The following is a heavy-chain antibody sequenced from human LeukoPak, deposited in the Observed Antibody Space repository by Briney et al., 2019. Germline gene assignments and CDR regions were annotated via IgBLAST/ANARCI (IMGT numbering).Heavy chain of an antibody. J-gene: IGHJ1*01. CDR3: AKDRAITFGGVTPIQH. CDR1: GFTFSSYA. CDR2: ISYDGSNK. V-gene: IGHV3-30*04. D-gene: IGHD3-16*01. Sequence: PGGSLRLSCAASGFTFSSYAMHWVRQAPGKGLEWVAVISYDGSNKYYADSVKGRFTISRDNSKNTLYLQMNSLRAEDTAVYYCAKDRAITFGGVTPIQHWGQGTLVTVSS.